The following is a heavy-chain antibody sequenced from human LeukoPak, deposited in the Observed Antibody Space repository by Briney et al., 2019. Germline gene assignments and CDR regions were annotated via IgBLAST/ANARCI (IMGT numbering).Heavy chain of an antibody. CDR3: ARALINRVRGVIDAFDI. V-gene: IGHV4-61*01. J-gene: IGHJ3*02. Sequence: SETLSLTCSVSGGSVSSDTSYWSWIRQPPGKGLEWIGYFYYGGGTNYNPSLKSRVTLSIDTSNNQSFLKLRSVTAADTAIYYCARALINRVRGVIDAFDIWGQGTMVSVS. CDR2: FYYGGGT. CDR1: GGSVSSDTSY. D-gene: IGHD3-10*01.